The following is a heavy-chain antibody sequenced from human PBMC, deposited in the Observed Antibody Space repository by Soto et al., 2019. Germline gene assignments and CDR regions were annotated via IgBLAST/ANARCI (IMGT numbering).Heavy chain of an antibody. CDR3: SRAYTSGWYGLADL. CDR1: GFTFGDYA. J-gene: IGHJ2*01. Sequence: GGSLRLSCTASGFTFGDYAVTWFRQAPGKGLEWVGFIRRKTYGGTTEYAASVKGRFTISRDDSQSIAYLEMNSLKTEDTAVYYCSRAYTSGWYGLADLWGRGTLVTVSS. D-gene: IGHD6-19*01. V-gene: IGHV3-49*03. CDR2: IRRKTYGGTT.